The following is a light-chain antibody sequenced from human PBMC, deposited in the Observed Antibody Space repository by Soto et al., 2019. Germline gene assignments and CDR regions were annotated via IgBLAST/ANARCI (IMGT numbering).Light chain of an antibody. J-gene: IGKJ1*01. Sequence: EIVMTQSPATLSVSPGERSTLSCSSSQSVSSNLAWYQQKPGQAPRLLIYGASTRATGIPARFSGSGSGTEFTLTISSLQSEDFAVYYCQQYNNWRTFGQGTKVDI. CDR3: QQYNNWRT. CDR2: GAS. CDR1: QSVSSN. V-gene: IGKV3-15*01.